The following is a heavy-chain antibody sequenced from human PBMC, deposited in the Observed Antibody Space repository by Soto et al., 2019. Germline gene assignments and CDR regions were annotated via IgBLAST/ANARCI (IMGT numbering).Heavy chain of an antibody. CDR2: ISSNGGST. CDR1: GFTFSSYT. Sequence: GGSLRLSCAASGFTFSSYTMNWVRQAPGKGLEYVSAISSNGGSTYYADSVKGRFTISRDNSKNTLYLQMSSLRAEDTAVYYCVKRVRPPMVRGDLDIWGQGTLVTVSS. J-gene: IGHJ4*02. CDR3: VKRVRPPMVRGDLDI. D-gene: IGHD3-10*01. V-gene: IGHV3-64D*08.